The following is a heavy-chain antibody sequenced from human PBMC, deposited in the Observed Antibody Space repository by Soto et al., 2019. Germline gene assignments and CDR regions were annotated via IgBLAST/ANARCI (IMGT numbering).Heavy chain of an antibody. CDR1: GFTFNNYA. J-gene: IGHJ3*01. V-gene: IGHV3-23*01. Sequence: LRLSCAASGFTFNNYAMSWVRQAPGKGLEWVSGISASGSRTFYADSVKGRFTVSRDFSKNTLSRQMDSLRAEDTAVYFCGKDPNGDYVGGFEFWGPGTMVTVSS. D-gene: IGHD4-17*01. CDR2: ISASGSRT. CDR3: GKDPNGDYVGGFEF.